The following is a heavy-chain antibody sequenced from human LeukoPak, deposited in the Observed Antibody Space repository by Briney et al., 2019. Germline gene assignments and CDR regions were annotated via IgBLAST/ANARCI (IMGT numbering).Heavy chain of an antibody. J-gene: IGHJ4*02. D-gene: IGHD5-12*01. CDR1: GGSFSGYY. V-gene: IGHV4-34*01. CDR3: YIVATIYSLGSADY. CDR2: INHSGST. Sequence: SETLSLTCAVYGGSFSGYYWSWIRQPPGKGLEWIGEINHSGSTNYNPSLKSRVTISVDTPKNQFSLKLSSVTAADTAVYYCYIVATIYSLGSADYWGQGTLVTVSS.